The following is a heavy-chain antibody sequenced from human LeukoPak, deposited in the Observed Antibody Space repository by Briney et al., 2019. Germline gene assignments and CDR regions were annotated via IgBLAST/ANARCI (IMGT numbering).Heavy chain of an antibody. J-gene: IGHJ4*02. CDR3: ASWAGTAAGDFSGPLDY. Sequence: GSVRVSCKGSGYTFTRYPMNWVRQAPGQRLEWMGGINPGNGNIKYSQKFQGSVFITRDTSASPSYMELSSLRSEDSAVYYCASWAGTAAGDFSGPLDYWGQGTLVTVSS. CDR1: GYTFTRYP. V-gene: IGHV1-3*01. D-gene: IGHD2-15*01. CDR2: INPGNGNI.